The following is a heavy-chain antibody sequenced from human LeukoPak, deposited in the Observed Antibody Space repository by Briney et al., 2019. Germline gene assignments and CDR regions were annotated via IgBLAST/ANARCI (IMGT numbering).Heavy chain of an antibody. J-gene: IGHJ4*02. CDR3: AREMEIAGTSDY. CDR1: GYTFTSYG. CDR2: ISAYNGNT. Sequence: ASVKVSCKASGYTFTSYGISWVRQAPGQGLEWMGWISAYNGNTNYAQKLQGRVTMTTDASTSTAYMELRSLRSDDTAVYYCAREMEIAGTSDYWGQGTLVTVSS. V-gene: IGHV1-18*01. D-gene: IGHD6-13*01.